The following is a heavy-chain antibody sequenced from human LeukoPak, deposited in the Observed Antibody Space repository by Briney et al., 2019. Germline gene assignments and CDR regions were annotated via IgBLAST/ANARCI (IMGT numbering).Heavy chain of an antibody. CDR1: GGSISSYY. CDR3: ARDSGGYDS. J-gene: IGHJ5*02. V-gene: IGHV4-59*12. Sequence: SETLSLTCTVSGGSISSYYWSWIRQPPGKGLEWIGYIYYSGSTNYNPSLKSRVTISVDTSKNQFSLKVISMTAADTAVYYCARDSGGYDSWGQGTLVTVSS. CDR2: IYYSGST. D-gene: IGHD3-22*01.